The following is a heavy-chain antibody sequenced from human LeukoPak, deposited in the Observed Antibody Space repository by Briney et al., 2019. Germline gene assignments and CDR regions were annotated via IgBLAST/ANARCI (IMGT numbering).Heavy chain of an antibody. J-gene: IGHJ4*02. CDR1: GFTFSSYA. CDR3: AKPHYYGSGSYYPSDY. Sequence: GGSLRLSCAASGFTFSSYAMSWVRQAPGKGLEWVSAISGSGGSTYYADSVKGRFTISRDNSKNTLYLQMNSLRAEDTAVYYCAKPHYYGSGSYYPSDYWGQGTLVTVSS. D-gene: IGHD3-10*01. CDR2: ISGSGGST. V-gene: IGHV3-23*01.